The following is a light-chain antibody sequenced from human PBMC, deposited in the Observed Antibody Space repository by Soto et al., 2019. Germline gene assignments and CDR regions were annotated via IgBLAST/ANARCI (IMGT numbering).Light chain of an antibody. CDR1: QSVSSSF. Sequence: ESVLTQSPGTLSLSPGERATLSCRASQSVSSSFLAWYQLKPGQAPRLLIYGASSRATGIPDRFSGSGSRTDFTLTISRLEPEDFAVYYCQQYDSSPWTFGQGTKVEIK. CDR3: QQYDSSPWT. J-gene: IGKJ1*01. V-gene: IGKV3-20*01. CDR2: GAS.